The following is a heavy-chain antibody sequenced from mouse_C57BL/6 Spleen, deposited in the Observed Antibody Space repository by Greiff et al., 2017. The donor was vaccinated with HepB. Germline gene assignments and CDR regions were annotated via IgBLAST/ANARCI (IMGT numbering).Heavy chain of an antibody. CDR2: ISSGGSYT. CDR3: ARQKYFDV. V-gene: IGHV5-6*01. J-gene: IGHJ1*03. CDR1: GFTFSSYG. Sequence: EVQVVESGGDLVKPGGSLKLSCAAPGFTFSSYGMSWVRQTPDKRLEWVATISSGGSYTYYPDSVKGRFTISRDNAKNTLYLQMSSLKSEDTAMYYCARQKYFDVWGTGTTVTVSS.